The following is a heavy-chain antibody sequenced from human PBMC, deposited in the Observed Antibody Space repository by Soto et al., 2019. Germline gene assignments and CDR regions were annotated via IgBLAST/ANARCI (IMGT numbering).Heavy chain of an antibody. CDR1: GFTFSSFE. Sequence: GGSLRLSCVVSGFTFSSFEMTWVRQAPGKGLEWVSYITSGGTTYYADSVKGRFTISRDNAKNALYLQTNSLRAEDTAVYYCARVMYATWSSFDYWGQGTLVTVSS. J-gene: IGHJ4*02. CDR3: ARVMYATWSSFDY. D-gene: IGHD2-8*01. CDR2: ITSGGTT. V-gene: IGHV3-48*03.